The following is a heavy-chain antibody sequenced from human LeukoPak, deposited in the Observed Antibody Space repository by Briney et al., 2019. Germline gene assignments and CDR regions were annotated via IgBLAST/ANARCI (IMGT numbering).Heavy chain of an antibody. V-gene: IGHV4-31*03. CDR2: IDDSGRT. J-gene: IGHJ4*02. CDR1: CALVSSGGYD. D-gene: IGHD2-8*01. Sequence: SETLSLTCTVSCALVSSGGYDWGWIRQHPGKGLEWFGYIDDSGRTYYNSPLKSRINISVYTSKNHFSLNLNSVTAADTAVYFCARNNGVDFDYWGQGTLVTVSS. CDR3: ARNNGVDFDY.